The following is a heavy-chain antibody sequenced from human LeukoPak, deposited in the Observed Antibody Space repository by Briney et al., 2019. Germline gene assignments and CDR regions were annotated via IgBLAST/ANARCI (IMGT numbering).Heavy chain of an antibody. J-gene: IGHJ2*01. CDR2: IYYSGST. V-gene: IGHV4-59*01. Sequence: PSETLSLTCTVSGGSISSYYWSWIRQPPGKGLEWIVYIYYSGSTNYNPSLKSRVTISVDTSKNQFSLKLSSVTAADTAVYYCAREYSKLPVTTSWYFDLWGSGTQVTVSS. D-gene: IGHD4-17*01. CDR1: GGSISSYY. CDR3: AREYSKLPVTTSWYFDL.